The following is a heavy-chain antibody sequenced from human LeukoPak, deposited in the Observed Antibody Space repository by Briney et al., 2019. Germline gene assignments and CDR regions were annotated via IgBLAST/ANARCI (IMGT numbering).Heavy chain of an antibody. CDR3: ARDGEYSYGYPSDY. CDR1: GDSISSTLYY. V-gene: IGHV4-61*02. Sequence: SETLSLTCTVSGDSISSTLYYWSWIRQPAGKGLEWIGRIYTSGSTNYNPSLKSRVTMSVDTSKNQFSLKLSSVTAADTAVYYCARDGEYSYGYPSDYWGQGTLVTVSS. CDR2: IYTSGST. J-gene: IGHJ4*02. D-gene: IGHD5-18*01.